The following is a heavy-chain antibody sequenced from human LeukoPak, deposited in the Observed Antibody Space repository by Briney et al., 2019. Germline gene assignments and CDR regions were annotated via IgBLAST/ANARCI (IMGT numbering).Heavy chain of an antibody. Sequence: GASVKVSCKASGGTFSSYAISWVRQAPGQGLEWMGGIIPIFGTANYAQKFQGRVTITADESTSTACMELSSLRSEDTAVYYCARELERWLQPVYGMDVWGQGTTVTVSS. CDR3: ARELERWLQPVYGMDV. CDR1: GGTFSSYA. D-gene: IGHD5-24*01. CDR2: IIPIFGTA. V-gene: IGHV1-69*13. J-gene: IGHJ6*02.